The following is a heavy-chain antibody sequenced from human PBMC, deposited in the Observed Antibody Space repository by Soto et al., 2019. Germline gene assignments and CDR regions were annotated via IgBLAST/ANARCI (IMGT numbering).Heavy chain of an antibody. CDR1: GASITSYY. V-gene: IGHV4-59*12. CDR2: THYTGST. J-gene: IGHJ6*02. CDR3: AGSGYYYYYGMDV. D-gene: IGHD2-15*01. Sequence: PSETLSLTCTVSGASITSYYWNWIRQTPGKGLEWIGFTHYTGSTSFNPSLKSRVTISVDRSKNQFSLKLSSVTAADTAVYYCAGSGYYYYYGMDVWGQGTTVTVSS.